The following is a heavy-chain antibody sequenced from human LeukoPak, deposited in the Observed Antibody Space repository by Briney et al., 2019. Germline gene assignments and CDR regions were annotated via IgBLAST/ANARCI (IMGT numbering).Heavy chain of an antibody. J-gene: IGHJ4*02. D-gene: IGHD6-13*01. CDR3: ARGRYLTTSGGAAAGFLDY. CDR2: INHSGST. V-gene: IGHV4-34*01. Sequence: TSETLSLTCAVSGGSFSGYYWNWIRQSPGKGLEWIGEINHSGSTHYNPSLKSRVTISVDTSQKQFSLRLTSVTAADTAVYYCARGRYLTTSGGAAAGFLDYWGQGSLVTVST. CDR1: GGSFSGYY.